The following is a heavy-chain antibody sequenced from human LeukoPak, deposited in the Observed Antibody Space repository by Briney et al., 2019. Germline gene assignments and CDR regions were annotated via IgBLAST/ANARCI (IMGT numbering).Heavy chain of an antibody. CDR3: ARDWAAAGTDDAFDI. CDR2: ISSSSSYI. D-gene: IGHD6-13*01. V-gene: IGHV3-21*01. J-gene: IGHJ3*02. Sequence: GGSLTLSCAASGFTFSSYWMSWVSQLQGKGMEWVSSISSSSSYIYYADSVKGRFTISRDNAKNSLYLQMNSLRAEDTAVYYCARDWAAAGTDDAFDIWGKGTMVTVSS. CDR1: GFTFSSYW.